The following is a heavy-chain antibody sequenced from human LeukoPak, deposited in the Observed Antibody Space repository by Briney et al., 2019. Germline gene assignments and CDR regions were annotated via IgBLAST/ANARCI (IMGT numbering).Heavy chain of an antibody. D-gene: IGHD3-10*01. CDR2: ITYDGYYK. CDR3: ARDLSPVVRASPMGY. CDR1: GFTFTSYG. V-gene: IGHV3-30*03. Sequence: GTSLRLSCAASGFTFTSYGMHWVRQAPGKGLEWVALITYDGYYKYYSDSVMGRFTISSDTSKNTMYLQMNSLRAEDTAVYYCARDLSPVVRASPMGYWGQGTLVTVSS. J-gene: IGHJ4*02.